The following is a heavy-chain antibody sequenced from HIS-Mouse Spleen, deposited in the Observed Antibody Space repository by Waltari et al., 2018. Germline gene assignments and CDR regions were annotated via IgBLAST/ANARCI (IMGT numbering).Heavy chain of an antibody. V-gene: IGHV4-39*07. D-gene: IGHD6-13*01. Sequence: QLQLQESGPGLVKPSETLSLTCTVSGGSISSSSYYWGWIRQPPGKGLEWIGSIYYSGSTYYNPSLRSRVNISVDTSKNQFCLKLSSVTAADTAVYYCAREIPYSSSWYDWYFDLWGRGTLVTVSS. CDR1: GGSISSSSYY. CDR3: AREIPYSSSWYDWYFDL. CDR2: IYYSGST. J-gene: IGHJ2*01.